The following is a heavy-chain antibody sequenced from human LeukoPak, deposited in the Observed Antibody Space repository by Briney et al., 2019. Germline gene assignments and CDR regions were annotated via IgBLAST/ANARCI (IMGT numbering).Heavy chain of an antibody. J-gene: IGHJ4*02. CDR2: ISGSGGAT. V-gene: IGHV3-23*01. Sequence: GGSLRLSCAASGFTVRSNYMSWVRQAPGKGLEWVSGISGSGGATYYADSVKGRFTISRDDPRNTLYLQMNSLRAEDTAVYFCARGGVDYYGSGTYYLMYYFDYWGQGALVTVSS. CDR3: ARGGVDYYGSGTYYLMYYFDY. D-gene: IGHD3-10*01. CDR1: GFTVRSNY.